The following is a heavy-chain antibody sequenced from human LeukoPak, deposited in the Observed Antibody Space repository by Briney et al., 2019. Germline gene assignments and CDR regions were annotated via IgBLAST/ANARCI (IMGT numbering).Heavy chain of an antibody. CDR3: ARRRRIGAVGTDAFDI. J-gene: IGHJ3*02. D-gene: IGHD6-13*01. V-gene: IGHV4-59*08. CDR2: IYNSEST. Sequence: PSETLSLTRTVSGGPISSYYWTWIRQPPGKGLEWIGYIYNSESTNYNPSLKSRVTISVDTSKNQFSLKLSSVTAADTAVYYCARRRRIGAVGTDAFDIWGQGTKVTVSS. CDR1: GGPISSYY.